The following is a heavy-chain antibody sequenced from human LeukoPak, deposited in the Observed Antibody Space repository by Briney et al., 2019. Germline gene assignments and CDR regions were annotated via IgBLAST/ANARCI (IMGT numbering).Heavy chain of an antibody. CDR1: GYTFTSYY. CDR2: TNPSGGST. Sequence: ASVKVSCKASGYTFTSYYMHWVRQAPGQGLEWMGITNPSGGSTSYAQKFQGRVTMTRDMSTSTVYMELSSLRSEDTAVYYCARDLAYYYDSSGYYYRDYWGQGTLVTVSS. V-gene: IGHV1-46*01. CDR3: ARDLAYYYDSSGYYYRDY. D-gene: IGHD3-22*01. J-gene: IGHJ4*02.